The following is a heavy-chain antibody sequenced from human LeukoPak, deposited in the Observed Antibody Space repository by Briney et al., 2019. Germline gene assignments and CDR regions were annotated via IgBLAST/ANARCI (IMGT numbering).Heavy chain of an antibody. Sequence: GGSLRLSCAASGFSFSSHGMNWVRQAPGKGLEWVSGISPSGGITYYTDSVKGRFTISRDNSKNTVSLQMNSLRGDDTAVYYCAKDDAWGRYKDWGQGTLVTVSS. D-gene: IGHD3-16*01. CDR3: AKDDAWGRYKD. CDR2: ISPSGGIT. CDR1: GFSFSSHG. J-gene: IGHJ1*01. V-gene: IGHV3-23*01.